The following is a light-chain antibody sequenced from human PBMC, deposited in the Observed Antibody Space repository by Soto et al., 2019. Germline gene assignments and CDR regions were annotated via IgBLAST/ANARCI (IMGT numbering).Light chain of an antibody. Sequence: EIVMTQSPASLSVSPGERVTISCRAGPISSNLAWYQQRPGQAPRLLIYGASVRATGVPARFSGSGSGTEFTLTINSLQSEDYAVYFCQQYNNWPYTFGQGTKVDIK. CDR2: GAS. CDR3: QQYNNWPYT. CDR1: PISSN. V-gene: IGKV3-15*01. J-gene: IGKJ2*01.